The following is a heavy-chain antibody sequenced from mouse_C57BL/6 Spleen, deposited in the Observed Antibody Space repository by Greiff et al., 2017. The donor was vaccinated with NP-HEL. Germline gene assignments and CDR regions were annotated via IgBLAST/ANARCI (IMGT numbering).Heavy chain of an antibody. J-gene: IGHJ3*01. Sequence: EVQLVESGGGLVQPKGSLKLSCAASGFSFNTYAMNWVRQAPGKGLEWVARIRSKSNNYATYYADSVKDRFTISRDDSESMLYLQMNNLKTEDTAMYYCVRASYDGYYPAWFAYWGQGTLVTVSA. CDR2: IRSKSNNYAT. D-gene: IGHD2-3*01. CDR1: GFSFNTYA. CDR3: VRASYDGYYPAWFAY. V-gene: IGHV10-1*01.